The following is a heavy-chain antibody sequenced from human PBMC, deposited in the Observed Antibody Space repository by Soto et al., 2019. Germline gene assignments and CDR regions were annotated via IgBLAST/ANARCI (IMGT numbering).Heavy chain of an antibody. CDR3: ARAGTWGGLYKTSTLCFDP. CDR2: IYYSGST. Sequence: ASETLSLTCTVSGGCIYSGGYYWSWIRQHPGKGLEWIGYIYYSGSTYYNPSLKSRVTISVDTSKNQFSLKLSSVTAADTAVDYCARAGTWGGLYKTSTLCFDPWGQGTLVTVSS. J-gene: IGHJ5*02. CDR1: GGCIYSGGYY. D-gene: IGHD3-16*01. V-gene: IGHV4-31*03.